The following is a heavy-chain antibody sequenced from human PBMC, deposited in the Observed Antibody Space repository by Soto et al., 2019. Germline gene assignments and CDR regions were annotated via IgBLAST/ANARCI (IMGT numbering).Heavy chain of an antibody. CDR2: IYYSGST. D-gene: IGHD5-18*01. CDR1: GGSISSYY. V-gene: IGHV4-59*01. J-gene: IGHJ4*02. Sequence: SETLSLTCTVSGGSISSYYWNWIRQPPGKGLEWIGYIYYSGSTNYNPSLKSRVTISVDTSKNQFSLKLSSVTAADTAVYYCAREAGYSYDKYFDYWGQGTLVTVSS. CDR3: AREAGYSYDKYFDY.